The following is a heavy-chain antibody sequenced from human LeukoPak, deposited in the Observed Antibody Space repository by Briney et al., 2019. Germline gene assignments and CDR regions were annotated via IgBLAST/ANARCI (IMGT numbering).Heavy chain of an antibody. V-gene: IGHV1-8*03. D-gene: IGHD2-2*01. CDR1: GYTFTSYD. CDR2: MNPNSGNT. CDR3: ARGGSSTRTGGYYFDY. J-gene: IGHJ4*02. Sequence: ASVKVSCKASGYTFTSYDINWVRQATGQGLEWMGWMNPNSGNTGYAQKFQGRVTITRNTSLSTAYMELSSMRSEDTAVYYWARGGSSTRTGGYYFDYWGQGTLVTVSS.